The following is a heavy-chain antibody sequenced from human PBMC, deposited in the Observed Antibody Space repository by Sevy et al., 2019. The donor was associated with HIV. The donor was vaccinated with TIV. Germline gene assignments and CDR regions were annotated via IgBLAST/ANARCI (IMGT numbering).Heavy chain of an antibody. CDR3: TRGYYYDSSGYSDY. D-gene: IGHD3-22*01. J-gene: IGHJ4*02. V-gene: IGHV3-49*03. CDR1: GFTFGDYA. CDR2: NRSKDYGGAT. Sequence: GGSLRLSCTGSGFTFGDYAMSWFRQAPGMGLEWVGFNRSKDYGGATEYAASVKGRFTISRDDSKSIADLQMNSLKTDDTAFYYCTRGYYYDSSGYSDYWGQGTLVTVSS.